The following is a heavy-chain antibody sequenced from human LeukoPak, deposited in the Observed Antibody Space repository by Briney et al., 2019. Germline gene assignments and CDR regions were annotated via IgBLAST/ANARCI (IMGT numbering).Heavy chain of an antibody. D-gene: IGHD3-10*01. CDR3: ARAAVELLWFGETLGY. J-gene: IGHJ4*02. Sequence: GASVKVSCKASGYTFTGYYMHWVRQAPGQGLEWMGRINPNSGGTNYAQKFQDRVTMTRDTSISTAYMELSRLRSDDTAVYYCARAAVELLWFGETLGYWGQGTLVTVSS. CDR1: GYTFTGYY. V-gene: IGHV1-2*06. CDR2: INPNSGGT.